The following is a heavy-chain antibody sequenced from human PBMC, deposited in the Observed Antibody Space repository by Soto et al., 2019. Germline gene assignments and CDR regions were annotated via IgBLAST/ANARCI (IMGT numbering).Heavy chain of an antibody. D-gene: IGHD3-22*01. CDR2: IRSKAYGGTT. CDR3: TRDRDDSSGYYYGY. CDR1: GFTFGDYA. V-gene: IGHV3-49*04. Sequence: GGSLRLSCTASGFTFGDYAMSWVRQAPGKGLEWVGFIRSKAYGGTTEYAASVKGRFTISRDDSKSIAYLQMNSLKTEDTAVYYRTRDRDDSSGYYYGYWGQGTLVTVSS. J-gene: IGHJ4*02.